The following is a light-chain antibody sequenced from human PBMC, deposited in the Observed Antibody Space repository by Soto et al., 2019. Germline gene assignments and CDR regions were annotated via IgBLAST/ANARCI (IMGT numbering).Light chain of an antibody. Sequence: DIVMTQSPDSLAVSLGETATINCKSSQSVLYSSNNKNYLAWYQQKPGQPPKLLIYWASTRESGVPDRFSGSGSVTDFTLTISSLQAEDVAVYYCQQYYSTPFTFGGGTKVQIK. V-gene: IGKV4-1*01. CDR3: QQYYSTPFT. J-gene: IGKJ4*01. CDR1: QSVLYSSNNKNY. CDR2: WAS.